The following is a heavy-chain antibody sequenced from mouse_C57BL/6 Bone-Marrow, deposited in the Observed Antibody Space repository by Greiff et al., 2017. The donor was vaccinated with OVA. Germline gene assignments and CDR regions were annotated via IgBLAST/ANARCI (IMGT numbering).Heavy chain of an antibody. CDR3: ARGTGFDY. J-gene: IGHJ2*01. D-gene: IGHD3-3*01. Sequence: VQLQQPGAELVMPGASVKLSCKASGYTFTSYWMHWVKQRPGQGLEWIGEIDPSDSYTNYNQKFKGKATLTVDKSSSTAYMELRSLTSEDSAVYYCARGTGFDYWGQGTTLTVSS. V-gene: IGHV1-69*01. CDR2: IDPSDSYT. CDR1: GYTFTSYW.